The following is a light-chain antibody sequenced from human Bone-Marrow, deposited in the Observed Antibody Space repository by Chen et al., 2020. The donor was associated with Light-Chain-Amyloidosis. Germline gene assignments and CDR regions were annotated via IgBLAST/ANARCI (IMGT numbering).Light chain of an antibody. Sequence: EIVLTQSPATLSLSPGERATLSCRASQNVFTYLAWYQQKPGQAPRLLIYDASNRATGIPARFSGSGSGTDFTLTISSLEPEDFAGYYCQQRSNWQTFGQGTKVEIK. CDR1: QNVFTY. CDR2: DAS. J-gene: IGKJ1*01. CDR3: QQRSNWQT. V-gene: IGKV3-11*01.